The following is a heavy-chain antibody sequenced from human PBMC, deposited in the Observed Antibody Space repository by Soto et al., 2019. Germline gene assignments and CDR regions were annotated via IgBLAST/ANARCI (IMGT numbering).Heavy chain of an antibody. CDR3: ARGEYSSGGCYFDT. J-gene: IGHJ4*02. D-gene: IGHD6-19*01. CDR2: VIPIHDVA. Sequence: QVQLVQSGAEVQKPGSSVKVSCKASGGTFSSYVISWVRQAPGQGLEWMGRVIPIHDVANYAQKFQGRVWTSPDNSTSTAYMELSRRRPDDTAVYHCARGEYSSGGCYFDTWGQGTRVTVSS. CDR1: GGTFSSYV. V-gene: IGHV1-69*04.